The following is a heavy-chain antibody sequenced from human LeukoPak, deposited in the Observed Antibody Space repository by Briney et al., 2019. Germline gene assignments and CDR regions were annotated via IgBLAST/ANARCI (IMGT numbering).Heavy chain of an antibody. V-gene: IGHV5-51*01. CDR2: IYPGDSDT. J-gene: IGHJ4*02. CDR1: GSSFTTYW. D-gene: IGHD6-19*01. Sequence: PGESLKISCKASGSSFTTYWVAGVRQMPGKGLEWMGMIYPGDSDTRYSPSFQGQITISVDKSISIAYLQWSSLQASDTAMYYCARLLQGVAGTWGYWGQGTLVTVS. CDR3: ARLLQGVAGTWGY.